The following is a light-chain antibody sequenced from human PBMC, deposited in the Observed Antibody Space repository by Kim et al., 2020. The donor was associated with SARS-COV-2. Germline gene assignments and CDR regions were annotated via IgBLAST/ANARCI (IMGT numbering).Light chain of an antibody. Sequence: LSPGERATLSCRASQSVSSCSVACHQQTRRATPRLLNYAASRRATVTASRSSGGGSGTVFTLTISRLEPDVSVEYYCQRNGRSPYTFGQGTKLEI. CDR2: AAS. CDR3: QRNGRSPYT. CDR1: QSVSSCS. J-gene: IGKJ2*01. V-gene: IGKV3-20*01.